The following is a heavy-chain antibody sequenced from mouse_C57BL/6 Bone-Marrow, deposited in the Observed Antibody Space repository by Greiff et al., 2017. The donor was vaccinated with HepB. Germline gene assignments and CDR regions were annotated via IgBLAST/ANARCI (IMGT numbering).Heavy chain of an antibody. V-gene: IGHV5-12*01. J-gene: IGHJ4*01. CDR3: ARRGMGPAMDY. Sequence: EVKLVDSGGGLVQPGGSLKLSCAASGFTFSDYYMYWVRQTPEKRLEWVAYISNGGGSTYYPDTVKGRFTISRDNAKNTLYLQMSRLKSEDTAMYYCARRGMGPAMDYWGQGTSVTVSS. CDR1: GFTFSDYY. D-gene: IGHD2-10*02. CDR2: ISNGGGST.